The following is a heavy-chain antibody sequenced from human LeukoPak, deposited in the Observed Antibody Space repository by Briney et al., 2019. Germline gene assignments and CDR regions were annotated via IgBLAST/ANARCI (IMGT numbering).Heavy chain of an antibody. CDR1: GGTFSSYA. D-gene: IGHD4-23*01. CDR3: ARDEGSDYGGNANYYYYGMDV. Sequence: ASVKVSCKASGGTFSSYAISWVRQAPGQGLEWMGRIIPILGIANYAQKFRGRVTITADKSTSTAYMELSSLRSEDTAVYYCARDEGSDYGGNANYYYYGMDVWGQGTTVTVSS. V-gene: IGHV1-69*04. J-gene: IGHJ6*02. CDR2: IIPILGIA.